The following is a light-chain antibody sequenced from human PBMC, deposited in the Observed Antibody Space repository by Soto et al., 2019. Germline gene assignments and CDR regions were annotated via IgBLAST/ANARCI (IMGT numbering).Light chain of an antibody. J-gene: IGKJ3*01. V-gene: IGKV1-5*01. CDR3: QHYDIYGRLT. CDR2: DAS. CDR1: QTINNL. Sequence: DIQMTQSPSTLSASVGDTVTITCRTSQTINNLLAWYQKKPGKAPGPLIFDASTVNPGVPSRFSDSGSGTDFTLTISDLQPDDFATYYCQHYDIYGRLTFGPGTTVDIK.